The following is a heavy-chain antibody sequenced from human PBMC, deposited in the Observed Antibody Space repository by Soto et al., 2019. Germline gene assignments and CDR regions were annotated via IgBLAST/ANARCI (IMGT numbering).Heavy chain of an antibody. J-gene: IGHJ6*03. CDR2: IKQDGSEK. CDR1: GFTFSSYW. D-gene: IGHD3-3*01. CDR3: ARAQDYDFWSGYLAYYDMDV. V-gene: IGHV3-7*01. Sequence: PGGSLRLSCAASGFTFSSYWMSWVRQAPGKGLEWVANIKQDGSEKYYVDSVKGRFTISRDNAKNSLYLQMNRLRAEDTAVYYCARAQDYDFWSGYLAYYDMDVWGKGNTVTVAS.